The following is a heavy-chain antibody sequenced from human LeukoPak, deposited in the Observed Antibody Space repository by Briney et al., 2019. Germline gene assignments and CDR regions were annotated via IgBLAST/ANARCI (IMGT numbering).Heavy chain of an antibody. CDR2: INNDGSGT. CDR1: GFTFSTYW. V-gene: IGHV3-74*01. J-gene: IGHJ4*02. Sequence: GGSLRLSCAASGFTFSTYWMQWVRQAPGKGLVWVSRINNDGSGTTYADSVKGRFTISRDNPKNTVFLQMNSLRAEDTAVYYCARDADGPGSLIDYWGQGALVTVSS. CDR3: ARDADGPGSLIDY. D-gene: IGHD2-8*01.